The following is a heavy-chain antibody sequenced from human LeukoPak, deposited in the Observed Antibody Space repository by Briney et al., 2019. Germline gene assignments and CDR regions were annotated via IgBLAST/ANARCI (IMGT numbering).Heavy chain of an antibody. CDR2: IYPGDSDT. CDR3: ARLEENYYGSGSYYSLNWFDP. V-gene: IGHV5-51*01. Sequence: GESLKISCKGSGHSFTSYWIGWVRQMPGKGLEWMGIIYPGDSDTRYSPSFQGQVTISADKSISTAYLQWSSLKASDTAMYYCARLEENYYGSGSYYSLNWFDPWGQGTLVTVSS. J-gene: IGHJ5*02. CDR1: GHSFTSYW. D-gene: IGHD3-10*01.